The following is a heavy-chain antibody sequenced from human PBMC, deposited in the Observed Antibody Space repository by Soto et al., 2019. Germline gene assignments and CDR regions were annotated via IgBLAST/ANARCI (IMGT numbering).Heavy chain of an antibody. CDR2: INDSGST. CDR1: GGSFSGHY. Sequence: PSETLSLTCAVYGGSFSGHYWSWIRQPPGKGLEWIAEINDSGSTNYNPSLKSRVTISVDTSKNQFSLKLTSVTAADTAVYYCARGVAYYYDGSGYFIFDYWGHGTLVTVSS. J-gene: IGHJ4*01. V-gene: IGHV4-34*01. D-gene: IGHD3-22*01. CDR3: ARGVAYYYDGSGYFIFDY.